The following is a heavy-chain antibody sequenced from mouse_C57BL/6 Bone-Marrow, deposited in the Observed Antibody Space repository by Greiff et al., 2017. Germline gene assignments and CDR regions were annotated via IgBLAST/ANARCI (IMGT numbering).Heavy chain of an antibody. CDR3: ARAMGGYFDY. CDR2: IYPRSGNT. CDR1: GYTFTSYG. V-gene: IGHV1-81*01. Sequence: VKLQESGAELARPGASVKLSCKASGYTFTSYGISWVKQRTGQGLEWIGEIYPRSGNTYYNEKFKGKATLTADKSSSTAYMELRSLTSEDAAVYFCARAMGGYFDYWGQGTTLTVSS. J-gene: IGHJ2*01.